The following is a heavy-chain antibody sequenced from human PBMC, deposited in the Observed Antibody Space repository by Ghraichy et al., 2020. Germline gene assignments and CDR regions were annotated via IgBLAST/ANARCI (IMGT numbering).Heavy chain of an antibody. V-gene: IGHV3-23*01. CDR1: GFTFSSYG. Sequence: LSLTCAASGFTFSSYGMSWVRQAPGKGLEWVSGVSGSGGSTYYADSVRGRFTISRDNSKNTLYMQMNSLRAEDTAVYYCARDADYDFWNGYYTPPLDHCGLGTLVTVSS. CDR2: VSGSGGST. CDR3: ARDADYDFWNGYYTPPLDH. D-gene: IGHD3-3*01. J-gene: IGHJ4*02.